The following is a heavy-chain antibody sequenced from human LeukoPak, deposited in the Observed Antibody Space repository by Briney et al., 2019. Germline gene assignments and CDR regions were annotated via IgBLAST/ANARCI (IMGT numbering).Heavy chain of an antibody. V-gene: IGHV3-7*03. D-gene: IGHD6-19*01. CDR1: GFTFSSFW. CDR3: ARASQWLERAFSYYDY. Sequence: TGGSLRLSCAASGFTFSSFWMSWVRQAPGRGLEWVANIKQDASETYYVDSVKGRFTISRDNVKNSLYLQMNSLRVEDTAVYYCARASQWLERAFSYYDYWGQGTLVTVSS. J-gene: IGHJ4*02. CDR2: IKQDASET.